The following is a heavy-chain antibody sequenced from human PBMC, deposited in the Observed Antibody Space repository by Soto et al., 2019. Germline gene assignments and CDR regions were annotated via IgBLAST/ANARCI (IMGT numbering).Heavy chain of an antibody. CDR3: AHRLPGPAGYDV. CDR1: GFSLTSGVVG. V-gene: IGHV2-5*01. Sequence: SGPTRVNPTQTLTLTCTFSGFSLTSGVVGVGWIRQPPGEALEWLALIYWNDEQYYNPSLRNRLTITRDTSKNQVVLTMTNMDPVDTATYYCAHRLPGPAGYDVSGQGTKVTGS. D-gene: IGHD6-13*01. CDR2: IYWNDEQ. J-gene: IGHJ6*02.